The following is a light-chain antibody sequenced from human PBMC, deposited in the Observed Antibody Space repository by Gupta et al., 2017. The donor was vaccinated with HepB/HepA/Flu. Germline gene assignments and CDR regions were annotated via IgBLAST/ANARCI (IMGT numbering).Light chain of an antibody. V-gene: IGKV3-20*01. Sequence: EIVLTQSPGTLSLSPRDRATLSCRASESVGSSYLAWYQQKPGQAPKLLIYGASSRATGIPDRFSGSGSGTDFTLTISRLEPEDFAVYYCQQEGSSPYTFGLGTKLDIK. CDR2: GAS. CDR1: ESVGSSY. CDR3: QQEGSSPYT. J-gene: IGKJ2*01.